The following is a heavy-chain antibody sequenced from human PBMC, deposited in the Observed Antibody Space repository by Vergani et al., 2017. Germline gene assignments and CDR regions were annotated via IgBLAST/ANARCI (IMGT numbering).Heavy chain of an antibody. Sequence: QVQLVQSGAEVKKPGSSVKFSCKASGGTFSSYAISWVRQAPGQGLEWMGGIIPIFGTANYAQKFQGRVTITADEATSTAYMELSSLRSEDTAVYYCARDYRGTYYYDSSGYFGYWGQGTLVTVSS. CDR3: ARDYRGTYYYDSSGYFGY. J-gene: IGHJ4*02. D-gene: IGHD3-22*01. V-gene: IGHV1-69*01. CDR1: GGTFSSYA. CDR2: IIPIFGTA.